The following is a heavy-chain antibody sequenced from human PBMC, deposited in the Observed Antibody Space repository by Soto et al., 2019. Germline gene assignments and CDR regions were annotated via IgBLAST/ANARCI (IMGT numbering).Heavy chain of an antibody. J-gene: IGHJ6*02. CDR1: GFTFRGYW. V-gene: IGHV3-74*01. CDR3: ARVGYSRRWRDFGMDG. Sequence: EVQLVESGGGLVQPGGSLRLSCAASGFTFRGYWMHWVRQVPGKGLVWVSRINSDGSSTSYADSVKGRFTISRDNAKKKLYLQMNRLRVEDTGVYYCARVGYSRRWRDFGMDGGGQGTTVTVSS. CDR2: INSDGSST. D-gene: IGHD5-12*01.